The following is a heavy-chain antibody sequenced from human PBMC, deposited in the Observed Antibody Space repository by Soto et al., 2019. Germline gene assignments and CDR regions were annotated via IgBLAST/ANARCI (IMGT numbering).Heavy chain of an antibody. Sequence: QVQLVQSGAEVKKPGAAVKVVCKASGYTFTSYAMHWVRQAPGQRLEWMGWINAGNSHTKYSQKFQGRVTITRDTSARTAYMELSSLRSEDTAVYYCARDVGGADYWGQGTLVTVSS. CDR3: ARDVGGADY. D-gene: IGHD1-26*01. CDR1: GYTFTSYA. J-gene: IGHJ4*02. V-gene: IGHV1-3*01. CDR2: INAGNSHT.